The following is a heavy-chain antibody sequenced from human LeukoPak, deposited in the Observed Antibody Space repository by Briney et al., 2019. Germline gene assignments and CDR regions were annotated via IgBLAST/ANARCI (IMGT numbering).Heavy chain of an antibody. Sequence: SETLSLTCTVSGGSIRSSYYYWGWIRQPPGKGLEWIGSIYYSGSTYYNPSLKSRVTISVDTSKNQFSLKLSSVTAADTAVYYCARPSTGLVRKYDAFDIWGQGTMVTVSS. D-gene: IGHD6-19*01. V-gene: IGHV4-39*01. CDR3: ARPSTGLVRKYDAFDI. J-gene: IGHJ3*02. CDR1: GGSIRSSYYY. CDR2: IYYSGST.